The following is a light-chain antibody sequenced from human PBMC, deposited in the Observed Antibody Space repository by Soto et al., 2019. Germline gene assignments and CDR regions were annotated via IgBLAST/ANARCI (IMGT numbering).Light chain of an antibody. CDR1: SSDVGGYNH. V-gene: IGLV2-14*01. CDR3: SSYASTTAYL. CDR2: EVS. J-gene: IGLJ1*01. Sequence: ALTQPASVSGSPGQWITIPCTGTSSDVGGYNHVSWYQLHPGKAPKLIIYEVSNRPSGVSNRFSGSKSGNTASLTISGLQAEDEADYYCSSYASTTAYLFGTGTKVTVL.